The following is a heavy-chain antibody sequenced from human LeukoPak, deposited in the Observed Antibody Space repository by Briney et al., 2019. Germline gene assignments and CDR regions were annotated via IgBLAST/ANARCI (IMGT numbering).Heavy chain of an antibody. CDR3: TRDYGARDD. D-gene: IGHD4-17*01. V-gene: IGHV3-21*01. J-gene: IGHJ4*02. CDR2: ISSSGSYI. CDR1: GFTFKSTF. Sequence: GGSLRLSCAVSGFTFKSTFMNWVRQAPEKGLEWVSSISSSGSYIHYADSVKGRFTVSRDNDNDTLYLHMTGLSAEDSATYYCTRDYGARDDWGQGTLVTVSS.